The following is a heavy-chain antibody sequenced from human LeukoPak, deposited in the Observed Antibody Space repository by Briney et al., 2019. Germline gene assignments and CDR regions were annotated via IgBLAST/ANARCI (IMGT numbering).Heavy chain of an antibody. V-gene: IGHV3-7*01. CDR2: IKQDGSEK. Sequence: GGSLRPSCAASGFTFSSYWMSWVRQAPGKGLEWVANIKQDGSEKYYVDSVKGRFTISRDNAKNSLYLQMNSLRAEDTAVYYCAREGVVVPAAIFPLGFDYWGQGTLVTVSS. J-gene: IGHJ4*02. CDR1: GFTFSSYW. D-gene: IGHD2-2*02. CDR3: AREGVVVPAAIFPLGFDY.